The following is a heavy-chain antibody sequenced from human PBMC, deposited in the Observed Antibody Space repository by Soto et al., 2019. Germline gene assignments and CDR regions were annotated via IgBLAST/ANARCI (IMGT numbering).Heavy chain of an antibody. J-gene: IGHJ4*02. Sequence: SVKVSCKASGGTFNRQDMRWVRQAPGQGLEWMGGIIPMFGTAHYAEKFQDRVTITADESTGTAYLELSSLTSEDTAVYYCATSAGRDGYSFDFWGQGTPVTVSS. D-gene: IGHD4-4*01. CDR3: ATSAGRDGYSFDF. V-gene: IGHV1-69*13. CDR1: GGTFNRQD. CDR2: IIPMFGTA.